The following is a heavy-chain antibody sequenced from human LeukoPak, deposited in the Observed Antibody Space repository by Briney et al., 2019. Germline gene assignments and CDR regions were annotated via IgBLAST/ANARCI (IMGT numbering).Heavy chain of an antibody. Sequence: SETLSLTCTVSGGSISSSSYYWGWIRQPPGKGLEWIGSIYYSGSTYYNPSLKSRVTISVDTSKNQFSLKLSSVTAADTAVYYCAREGGDYGGNSQFWYFDLWGRGTLVTVSS. CDR1: GGSISSSSYY. CDR3: AREGGDYGGNSQFWYFDL. V-gene: IGHV4-39*07. CDR2: IYYSGST. J-gene: IGHJ2*01. D-gene: IGHD4-23*01.